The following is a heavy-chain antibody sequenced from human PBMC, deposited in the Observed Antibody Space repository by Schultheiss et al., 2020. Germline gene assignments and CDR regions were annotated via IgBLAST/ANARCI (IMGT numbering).Heavy chain of an antibody. V-gene: IGHV1-18*01. Sequence: ASVKVSCKASGGTFSSYTISWVRQAPGQGLEWMGWISAYNGNTNYAQKLQGRVTMTTDTSTSTAYMELRSLRSDDTAVYYCARENRIVVVVAATYNWFDPWGQGTLVTVSS. CDR1: GGTFSSYT. CDR3: ARENRIVVVVAATYNWFDP. D-gene: IGHD2-15*01. J-gene: IGHJ5*02. CDR2: ISAYNGNT.